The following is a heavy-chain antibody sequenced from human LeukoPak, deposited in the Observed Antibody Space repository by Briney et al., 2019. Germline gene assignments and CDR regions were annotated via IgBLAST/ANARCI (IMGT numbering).Heavy chain of an antibody. CDR3: ARAGGFFSSFGY. V-gene: IGHV4-30-2*01. CDR1: GGSISSGGYS. D-gene: IGHD3-3*01. J-gene: IGHJ4*02. Sequence: SETLSLTCAVSGGSISSGGYSWSWIRQPPGKGLEWIGYIYHSGSTYYNPSLKSRVTISVDTSKNQFSLKLSSVTAADTAVYYCARAGGFFSSFGYWGQGTLVTVSS. CDR2: IYHSGST.